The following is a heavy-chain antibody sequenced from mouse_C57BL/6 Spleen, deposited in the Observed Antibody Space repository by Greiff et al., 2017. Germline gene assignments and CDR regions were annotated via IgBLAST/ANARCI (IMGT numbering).Heavy chain of an antibody. CDR2: INPNNGGT. D-gene: IGHD1-1*01. Sequence: VQLQQSGPELVKPGASVKMSCKASGYTFTDYNMHWVKQSHGKSLEWIGYINPNNGGTSYNQKFKGKATLTVNKSSSTAYMELRSLTSEDSAVYYCARGYYGSSYPFDYWGQGTTLTVSS. CDR3: ARGYYGSSYPFDY. J-gene: IGHJ2*01. CDR1: GYTFTDYN. V-gene: IGHV1-22*01.